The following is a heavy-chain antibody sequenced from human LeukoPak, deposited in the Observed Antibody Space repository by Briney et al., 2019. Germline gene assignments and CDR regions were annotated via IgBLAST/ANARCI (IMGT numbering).Heavy chain of an antibody. CDR1: GYTFTGYY. CDR2: INPNNGGT. V-gene: IGHV1-2*02. D-gene: IGHD3-3*01. CDR3: ARDGGGFLEWLPLDY. J-gene: IGHJ4*02. Sequence: ASVKVSCKASGYTFTGYYMHWVRQAPGQGLEWMGWINPNNGGTNYAQKFQGRVTMTRDTSISTAYMELSRLRSDDTAVYYCARDGGGFLEWLPLDYWGQGTLVTVSS.